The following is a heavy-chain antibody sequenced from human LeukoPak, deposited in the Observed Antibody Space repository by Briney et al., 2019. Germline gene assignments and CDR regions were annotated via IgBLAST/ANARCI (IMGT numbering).Heavy chain of an antibody. CDR2: ISSSSSYI. CDR1: GFTFSDYN. CDR3: AELGITMIGGV. J-gene: IGHJ6*04. V-gene: IGHV3-21*01. Sequence: GGSLRLSCAASGFTFSDYNMNWVRQAPGRGLDWVSSISSSSSYIYYADSVKGRFTISRDNAKNSLYLQTDSLRAEDTAVYYCAELGITMIGGVWGKGTTVTISS. D-gene: IGHD3-10*02.